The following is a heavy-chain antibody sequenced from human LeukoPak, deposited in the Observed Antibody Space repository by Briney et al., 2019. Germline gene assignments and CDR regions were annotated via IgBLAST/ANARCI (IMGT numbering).Heavy chain of an antibody. J-gene: IGHJ4*02. CDR3: ARASQWLAFDY. D-gene: IGHD6-19*01. CDR2: IYNGGST. Sequence: PGGSLRLSCAASGFTVSSNYMSWVRQAPGKGLEWVSVIYNGGSTNYADSVKGRFTISRDNSKNTLDLQMNSLRAEDTAVYFCARASQWLAFDYWGQGTLVTVSS. CDR1: GFTVSSNY. V-gene: IGHV3-66*01.